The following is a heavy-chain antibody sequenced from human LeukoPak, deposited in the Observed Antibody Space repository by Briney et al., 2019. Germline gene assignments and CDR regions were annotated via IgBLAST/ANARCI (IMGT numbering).Heavy chain of an antibody. Sequence: ASVKVSCKASGYTFSDYDVNWVRQAPGQGLEWMGWINPNSGGTSSAQKFQGRVTMTRDTSITTVYMEVSWLTSDDTAIYYCARADRLDGGPYLIGPWGQGTLVTVSS. CDR1: GYTFSDYD. D-gene: IGHD2-21*01. CDR2: INPNSGGT. V-gene: IGHV1-2*02. J-gene: IGHJ5*02. CDR3: ARADRLDGGPYLIGP.